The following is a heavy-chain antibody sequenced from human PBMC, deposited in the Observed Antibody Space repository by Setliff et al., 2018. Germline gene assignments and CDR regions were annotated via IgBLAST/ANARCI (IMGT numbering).Heavy chain of an antibody. V-gene: IGHV4-38-2*01. J-gene: IGHJ4*02. Sequence: PSETLSLTCAVSGYFISSGYYWGWIRQPPGKGLEWIGSIYHSGSTYYNPSLKSRVTISVDTSKKQFSLKLSSVTAADTAVYYCARRRCSGGSCYSLNYFDYWGQGTLVTVSS. CDR2: IYHSGST. CDR3: ARRRCSGGSCYSLNYFDY. D-gene: IGHD2-15*01. CDR1: GYFISSGYY.